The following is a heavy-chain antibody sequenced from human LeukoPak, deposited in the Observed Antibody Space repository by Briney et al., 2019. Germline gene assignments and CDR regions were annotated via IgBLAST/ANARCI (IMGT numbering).Heavy chain of an antibody. V-gene: IGHV3-21*01. D-gene: IGHD6-13*01. CDR3: ARDRAAAVDY. CDR1: GSTFSSYS. J-gene: IGHJ4*02. Sequence: GGSLRPSCAASGSTFSSYSMNWVRQAPGKGLEWVSSISSSSSYIYYADSVKGRFTISRDNAKNSLYLQMNSLRAEDTAVYYCARDRAAAVDYWGQGTLVTVSS. CDR2: ISSSSSYI.